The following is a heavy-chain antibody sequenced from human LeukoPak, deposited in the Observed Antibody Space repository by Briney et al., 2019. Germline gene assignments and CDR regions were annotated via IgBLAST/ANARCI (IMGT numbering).Heavy chain of an antibody. CDR1: GAASSSHY. CDR3: ASRAHCSGGSCYGNWFDP. J-gene: IGHJ5*02. CDR2: ISYSGIT. Sequence: SETLSLTCSVSGAASSSHYWMWIRQSPGKGLEGSGYISYSGITNYNPSLKSRVTISVDPSKNHFALRLSSVTAADTAVYYCASRAHCSGGSCYGNWFDPWGQGTLVTVSS. V-gene: IGHV4-59*11. D-gene: IGHD2-15*01.